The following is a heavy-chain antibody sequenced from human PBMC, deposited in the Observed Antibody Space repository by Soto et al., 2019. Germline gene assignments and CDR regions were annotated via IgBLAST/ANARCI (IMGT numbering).Heavy chain of an antibody. CDR2: ISGGGDNT. V-gene: IGHV3-23*01. J-gene: IGHJ4*02. CDR1: KFTFSTYA. Sequence: PGGSLRLSCAASKFTFSTYAMTCVRQAPGKGLEWFSDISGGGDNTYYADSVKGRSTISRDNSKSTLYLQLKSLRAEDTAVYYCARDYYSDYVFDYWGQGTLVTVS. D-gene: IGHD4-17*01. CDR3: ARDYYSDYVFDY.